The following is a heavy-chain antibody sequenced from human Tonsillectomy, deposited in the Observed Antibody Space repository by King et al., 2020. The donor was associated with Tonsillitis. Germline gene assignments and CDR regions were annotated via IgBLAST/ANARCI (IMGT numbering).Heavy chain of an antibody. CDR1: GFTFSSYA. CDR3: AKDRRIFQNWFDP. J-gene: IGHJ5*02. CDR2: IIGSGGST. D-gene: IGHD3-3*01. Sequence: VQLVESWGGLVQPGGSLRLSCAASGFTFSSYAMVLVRQAPGKGLEWCSAIIGSGGSTYYADSVKGRFTIFRDNSKNTLYLQMNSMIVEDRAVYYCAKDRRIFQNWFDPWGQGTLVTVSS. V-gene: IGHV3-23*04.